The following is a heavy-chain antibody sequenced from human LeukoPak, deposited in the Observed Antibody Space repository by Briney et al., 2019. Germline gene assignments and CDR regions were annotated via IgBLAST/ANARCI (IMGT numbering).Heavy chain of an antibody. CDR3: ARVEGSYYHDSSGDSAH. CDR2: ISAHNRNT. D-gene: IGHD3-22*01. V-gene: IGHV1-18*01. J-gene: IGHJ1*01. Sequence: ASVKFSCKASGYTFTNYGVTWVRQAPGQGLEWMGWISAHNRNTNYAQKFQGRVTMTTDTSTSTAYMELRSLISDDTAVYYCARVEGSYYHDSSGDSAHWGQGTLVTVSS. CDR1: GYTFTNYG.